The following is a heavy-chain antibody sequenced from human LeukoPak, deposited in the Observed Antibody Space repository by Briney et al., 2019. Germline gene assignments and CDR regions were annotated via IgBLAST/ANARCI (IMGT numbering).Heavy chain of an antibody. V-gene: IGHV1-2*02. CDR2: INPNSGGT. Sequence: ASVKVSCKASGYTFTGYYMHWVRQAPGQGLEWMGWINPNSGGTNYAQKFQGRVTMTTDTSTSTVYMEVRSLRSDDTAVYYCAREGLRSIAARRGTRDYMDVWGKGTTVIVSS. CDR1: GYTFTGYY. CDR3: AREGLRSIAARRGTRDYMDV. D-gene: IGHD6-6*01. J-gene: IGHJ6*03.